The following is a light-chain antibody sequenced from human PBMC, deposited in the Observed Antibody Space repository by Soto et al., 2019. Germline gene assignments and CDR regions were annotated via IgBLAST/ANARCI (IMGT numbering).Light chain of an antibody. CDR3: QQHGRSPIT. CDR2: GAS. Sequence: ETVLTESPATLYVSPGEGATLSCRASQSVSSDLAWYQQKPGQTPRLLIYGASNRATGIPDRFSGSGSGTDFTLTISRLEPEDFAVYYCQQHGRSPITFGQGTRLEIK. CDR1: QSVSSD. V-gene: IGKV3-20*01. J-gene: IGKJ5*01.